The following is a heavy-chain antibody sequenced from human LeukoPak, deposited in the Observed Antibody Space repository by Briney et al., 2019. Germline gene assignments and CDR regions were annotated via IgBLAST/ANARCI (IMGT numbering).Heavy chain of an antibody. CDR1: GFTFSEYY. Sequence: GGSLRLSCAASGFTFSEYYMSWIRQAPGKGVEWVSAISGRGGSTYYADSVKGRFTISRDNSKNTLYLQMNSLRAEDTAVYYCAKAVWYSSGWYDSYYYYGMDVWGQGTTATVSS. V-gene: IGHV3-23*01. CDR2: ISGRGGST. J-gene: IGHJ6*02. CDR3: AKAVWYSSGWYDSYYYYGMDV. D-gene: IGHD6-19*01.